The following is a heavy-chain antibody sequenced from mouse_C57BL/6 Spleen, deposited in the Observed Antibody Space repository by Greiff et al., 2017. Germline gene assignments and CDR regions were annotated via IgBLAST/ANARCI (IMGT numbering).Heavy chain of an antibody. CDR1: GYTFTSYW. D-gene: IGHD3-2*02. V-gene: IGHV1-72*01. CDR2: IDPNSGGT. CDR3: ARQLRLPLYYYAMDY. J-gene: IGHJ4*01. Sequence: QVQLQQPGTELVKPGASVKLSCKASGYTFTSYWMHWVKQRPGQGLEWIGRIDPNSGGTKYNEKFKSKATLTVDKPSSTAYMQLSSLTSEDSAVYYCARQLRLPLYYYAMDYWGQGTSVTVSS.